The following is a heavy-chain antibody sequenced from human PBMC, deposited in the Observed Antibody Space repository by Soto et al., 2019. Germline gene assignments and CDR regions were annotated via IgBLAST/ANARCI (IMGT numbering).Heavy chain of an antibody. J-gene: IGHJ4*02. CDR1: GFTFSSYA. CDR3: ASVGLVGATTH. Sequence: QVQLVESGGGVVQPGRSLRLSCAASGFTFSSYAMHWVRQAPGKGLEWVAVISYDGSNKYYADSVKGRFTISRDNSKNTLYLQMNSLRAEDTAVYYCASVGLVGATTHWGQGTLVTVSS. CDR2: ISYDGSNK. D-gene: IGHD1-26*01. V-gene: IGHV3-30-3*01.